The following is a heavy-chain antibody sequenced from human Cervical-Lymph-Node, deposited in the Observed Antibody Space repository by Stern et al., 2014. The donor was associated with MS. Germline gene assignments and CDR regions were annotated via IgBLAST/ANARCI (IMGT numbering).Heavy chain of an antibody. J-gene: IGHJ4*02. CDR3: ARDQGGIADS. V-gene: IGHV1-69*01. CDR1: GGSFSMDS. Sequence: QMQLVQSGAEVKKPGSSVKVSCKASGGSFSMDSISWVRQAPGQGLEWMGGLTPMFGTSKYAKKFQGRVTTTAEVSTSTTYMELTSLRSEDTAVYFCARDQGGIADSWGQGTLVIVSS. CDR2: LTPMFGTS. D-gene: IGHD6-13*01.